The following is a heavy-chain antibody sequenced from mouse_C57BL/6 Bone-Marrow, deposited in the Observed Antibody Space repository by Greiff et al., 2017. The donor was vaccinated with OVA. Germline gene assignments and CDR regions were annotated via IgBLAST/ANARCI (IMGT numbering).Heavy chain of an antibody. D-gene: IGHD2-4*01. J-gene: IGHJ4*01. CDR2: IDPEDGET. CDR3: ADDYDAYAMDY. Sequence: VQLQQSGAELVKPGASVKLSCTASGFNIKDYYMHWVKQRTEQGLEWIGRIDPEDGETKYAPKFQDKATITADTSSNTAYLQLSSLTSEDTAVYYCADDYDAYAMDYWGQGTSVTVSS. V-gene: IGHV14-2*01. CDR1: GFNIKDYY.